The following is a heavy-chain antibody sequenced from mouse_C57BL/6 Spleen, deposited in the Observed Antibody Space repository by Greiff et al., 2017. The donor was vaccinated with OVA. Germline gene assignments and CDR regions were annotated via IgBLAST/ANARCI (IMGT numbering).Heavy chain of an antibody. CDR1: GYTFTSYW. J-gene: IGHJ2*01. D-gene: IGHD1-1*01. CDR2: IDPSDSYT. Sequence: QVQLKQPGAELVKPGASVKLSCKASGYTFTSYWMQWVKQRPGQGLEWIGEIDPSDSYTNYNQKFKGKATLTVDTSSSTAYMQLSSLTSEDSAVYYCARDGGRGAYWGQGTTLTVSS. CDR3: ARDGGRGAY. V-gene: IGHV1-50*01.